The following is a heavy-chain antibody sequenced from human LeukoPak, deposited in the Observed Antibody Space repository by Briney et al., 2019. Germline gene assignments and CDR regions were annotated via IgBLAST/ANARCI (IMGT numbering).Heavy chain of an antibody. CDR3: ARDFDY. V-gene: IGHV3-74*01. CDR2: IDSDGISA. Sequence: GGSLRLSCAASGFTFSSYWMHWVRQVPGKGLVWVSRIDSDGISAKYADSVKGRFTISRDNAKSTLYLQMDSLRADDTAVYYCARDFDYWGQGTLVTVSS. J-gene: IGHJ4*02. CDR1: GFTFSSYW.